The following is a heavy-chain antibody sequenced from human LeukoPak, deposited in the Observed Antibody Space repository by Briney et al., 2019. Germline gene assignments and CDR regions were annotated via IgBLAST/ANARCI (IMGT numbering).Heavy chain of an antibody. CDR3: ASSSDTYGSGSYYNGLGDV. Sequence: PGRPLRLSCAASGFTFSSYAMHWVRQAPGKGLEWVAVISYDGSNKYYADSVKGRFTISRDNSKNTLYLQMHSLRAEDTAVYYCASSSDTYGSGSYYNGLGDVWGKGTTVTISS. J-gene: IGHJ6*04. CDR1: GFTFSSYA. V-gene: IGHV3-30*14. D-gene: IGHD3-10*01. CDR2: ISYDGSNK.